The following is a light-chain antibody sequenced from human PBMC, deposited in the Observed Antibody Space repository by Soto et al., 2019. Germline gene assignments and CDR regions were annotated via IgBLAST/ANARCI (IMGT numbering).Light chain of an antibody. CDR2: GAS. CDR1: QSISSD. V-gene: IGKV3-15*01. CDR3: QQYNKWPRT. Sequence: EIVITHSPATLSVSPGERATLSCRASQSISSDVAWYQQKPGQAPRLLIYGASTTATGIPARFSGSGSGTEFTLTISSLQSEDFAVYNCQQYNKWPRTFGQGTKVEIK. J-gene: IGKJ2*01.